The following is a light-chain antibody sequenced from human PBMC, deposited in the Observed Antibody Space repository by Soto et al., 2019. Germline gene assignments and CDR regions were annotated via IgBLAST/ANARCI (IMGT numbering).Light chain of an antibody. J-gene: IGKJ4*01. V-gene: IGKV1-9*01. Sequence: DIQLTQSSSFLSASVGDRVTITCRASQGIGTYVAWYQQKPGTAPNLLIYAASTLQSGVPSRFSGSGSGTEFTLTISSLQPDDFATYYCQQVNSHPLTFGGGTKVESK. CDR2: AAS. CDR3: QQVNSHPLT. CDR1: QGIGTY.